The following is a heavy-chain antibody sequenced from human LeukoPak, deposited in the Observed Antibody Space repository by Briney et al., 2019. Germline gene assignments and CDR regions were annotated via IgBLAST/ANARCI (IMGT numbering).Heavy chain of an antibody. CDR2: IKQDGSEK. CDR3: ARPGYSNDY. Sequence: GGSLRLSCAASGFTFSVYWMSWVRQAPGKGLEWVANIKQDGSEKYYVDSVKGRFTISRDNAKNSLYLQMDSLRAEDTAVYYCARPGYSNDYWGQGTLVTVSS. CDR1: GFTFSVYW. D-gene: IGHD5-18*01. J-gene: IGHJ4*02. V-gene: IGHV3-7*01.